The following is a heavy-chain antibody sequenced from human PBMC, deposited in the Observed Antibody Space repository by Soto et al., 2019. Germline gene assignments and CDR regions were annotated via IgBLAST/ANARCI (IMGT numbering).Heavy chain of an antibody. CDR3: SRQASISGWPFFDP. J-gene: IGHJ5*02. CDR2: ISYSGAT. CDR1: GGAFSPYY. D-gene: IGHD6-19*01. Sequence: QVQLQESGPGLVKPSETLSLTCSLSGGAFSPYYWAWLRQPPGKGLEWIGEISYSGATTYHPSLKSRVTISSDTSKNHLYLKMTSVTAADTAVYYCSRQASISGWPFFDPWGQGALVTVSS. V-gene: IGHV4-59*08.